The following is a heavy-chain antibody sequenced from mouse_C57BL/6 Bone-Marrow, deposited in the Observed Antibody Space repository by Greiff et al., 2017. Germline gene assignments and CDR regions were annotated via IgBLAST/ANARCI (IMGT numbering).Heavy chain of an antibody. Sequence: QVQLKESGPELVKPGASVKISCKASGYSFTSYYIHWVKQRPGQGLEWIGWIYPGSGNTKYNEKFKGKATLTADTSSSTAYMQLSSLTSEDSAVYYCARYGSSLFDYWGQGTTLTVSS. CDR2: IYPGSGNT. CDR3: ARYGSSLFDY. CDR1: GYSFTSYY. V-gene: IGHV1-66*01. D-gene: IGHD1-1*01. J-gene: IGHJ2*01.